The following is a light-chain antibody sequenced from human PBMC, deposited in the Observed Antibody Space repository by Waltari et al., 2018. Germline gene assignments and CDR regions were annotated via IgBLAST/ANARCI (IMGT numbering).Light chain of an antibody. CDR3: IQYHHLFT. CDR1: QDSTNY. V-gene: IGKV1-33*01. J-gene: IGKJ3*01. CDR2: DAS. Sequence: DIQMPPSPSPLSAYVVPRDTITCRASQDSTNYLNWYQVKSGIAPKPLIYDASNLDPGVPSRFSASGYGTDFTFNITSLQPEDVATYYCIQYHHLFTFGPGTKVDL.